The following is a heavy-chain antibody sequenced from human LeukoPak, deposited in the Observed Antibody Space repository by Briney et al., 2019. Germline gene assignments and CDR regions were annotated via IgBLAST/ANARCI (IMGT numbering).Heavy chain of an antibody. CDR2: IKQDGSEK. CDR1: GFTFSSYA. Sequence: GGSLRLSRAASGFTFSSYAMSWVRQAPGKGLEWVANIKQDGSEKYYVDSVKGRLTISRDNAKNSLYLQMNSLRAEDTAVYYCAREEGYSYGYGHWGQGTLVTVSS. CDR3: AREEGYSYGYGH. J-gene: IGHJ4*02. D-gene: IGHD5-18*01. V-gene: IGHV3-7*01.